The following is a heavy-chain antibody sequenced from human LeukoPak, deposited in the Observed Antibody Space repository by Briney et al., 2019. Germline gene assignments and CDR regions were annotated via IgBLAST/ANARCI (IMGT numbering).Heavy chain of an antibody. CDR2: IWYDGYRK. J-gene: IGHJ3*02. D-gene: IGHD3-22*01. CDR3: ARTYYYSSTGYNAACEI. Sequence: GGAESLSCEPSGFILSSYSLNWVRQAPGAGLEWVAAIWYDGYRKYYGESVKGRHTISRDDSKNTLYLKMNSLRAEDTAVYYCARTYYYSSTGYNAACEIWVQGTMVTLSS. CDR1: GFILSSYS. V-gene: IGHV3-33*08.